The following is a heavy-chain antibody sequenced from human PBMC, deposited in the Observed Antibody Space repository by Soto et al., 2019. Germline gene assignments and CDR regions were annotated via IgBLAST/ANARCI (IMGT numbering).Heavy chain of an antibody. D-gene: IGHD6-6*01. CDR2: MNPNSGNT. CDR3: ARASDSSSSYYYYMDV. Sequence: ASVTVSCKASGYTFTSYDINWVRQATGQGLEWMGWMNPNSGNTGYAQKFQGRVTMTRNTSISTAYMELSSLRSEDTAVYYCARASDSSSSYYYYMDVWGKGTTVTVSS. J-gene: IGHJ6*03. V-gene: IGHV1-8*01. CDR1: GYTFTSYD.